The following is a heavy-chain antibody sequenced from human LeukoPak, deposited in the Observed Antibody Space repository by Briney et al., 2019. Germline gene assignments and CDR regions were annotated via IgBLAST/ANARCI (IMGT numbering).Heavy chain of an antibody. CDR1: GFTFTNYW. V-gene: IGHV3-7*01. D-gene: IGHD6-19*01. J-gene: IGHJ3*02. CDR2: MKQDGREQ. Sequence: PGGSLRLSCVTSGFTFTNYWMTCVRQAPGKGLEWVANMKQDGREQYYVDSVKGRFTISRDNAKNSVHLQMNSLRDEDKAVYYCARGGGSGRWGSAFDMWGQGTMVTVSS. CDR3: ARGGGSGRWGSAFDM.